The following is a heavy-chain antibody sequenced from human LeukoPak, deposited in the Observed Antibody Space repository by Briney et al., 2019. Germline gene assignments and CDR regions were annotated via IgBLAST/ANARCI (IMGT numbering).Heavy chain of an antibody. CDR1: GFTFSTYW. Sequence: TGGSLRLSCAASGFTFSTYWMHWVRHVPGKGLVWVSRINSDGSSTSYADSVKGRLTISRDNIKNTLYLQMNSLTAEDTAVYYCTRGDYSFDYWGQGTLVTVSS. CDR3: TRGDYSFDY. J-gene: IGHJ4*02. CDR2: INSDGSST. V-gene: IGHV3-74*01. D-gene: IGHD2-21*01.